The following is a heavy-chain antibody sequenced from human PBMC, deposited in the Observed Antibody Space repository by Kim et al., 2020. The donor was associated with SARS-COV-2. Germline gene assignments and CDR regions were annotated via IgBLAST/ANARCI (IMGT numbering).Heavy chain of an antibody. J-gene: IGHJ1*01. CDR3: AKHFGSSGSEFQH. CDR1: GFTFSAYA. CDR2: ISGSDGSA. Sequence: GGSLRLSCATSGFTFSAYAMPWVRQAPGKGLEWVSGISGSDGSAYYADSVKGRFIISRDKPRNTLHLQMNNLSAEDTAVYYCAKHFGSSGSEFQHWGQGTLVTVSS. D-gene: IGHD5-12*01. V-gene: IGHV3-23*01.